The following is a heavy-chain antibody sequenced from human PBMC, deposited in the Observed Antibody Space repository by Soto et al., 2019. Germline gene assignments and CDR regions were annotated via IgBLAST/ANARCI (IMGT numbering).Heavy chain of an antibody. CDR1: GFTFSSYA. V-gene: IGHV3-23*01. Sequence: PGGSLRLSCAASGFTFSSYAMSWVRQAPGKGLEWVSAISGSGGSTYYADSVKGRFTITRDNSKNTLYLQMNRLRAEDTAVYYCARVPSMIVVAQDTYYYYGMDVWGQGTTVTVSS. CDR3: ARVPSMIVVAQDTYYYYGMDV. CDR2: ISGSGGST. J-gene: IGHJ6*02. D-gene: IGHD3-22*01.